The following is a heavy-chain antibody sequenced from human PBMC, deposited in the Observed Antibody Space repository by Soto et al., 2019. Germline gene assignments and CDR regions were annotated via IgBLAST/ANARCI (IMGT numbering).Heavy chain of an antibody. CDR2: ISWKSGSM. CDR1: GFKFDDYA. CDR3: AKDIYDILTGYSRGDGLDL. J-gene: IGHJ3*01. D-gene: IGHD3-9*01. Sequence: EVQLVESGGDLVQPGRSLRLACTASGFKFDDYAMHWVRQAPGKGLEWVSGISWKSGSMNYADSVKGRFTISRDNAKNSRYRQRNSLRSEDTAFYYCAKDIYDILTGYSRGDGLDLWGHGTMATVSS. V-gene: IGHV3-9*01.